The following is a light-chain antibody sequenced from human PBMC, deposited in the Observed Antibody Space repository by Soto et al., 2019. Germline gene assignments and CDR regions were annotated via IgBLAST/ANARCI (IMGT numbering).Light chain of an antibody. Sequence: EIVLTQSPGTLSLSPGERATLSCMASQSVSSSYLAWYQQKPGQAPRILIYGASGRATGIPDRFSGSGSGTDFTLTISRLETEDFAVYDCQQYGSSTWTFGQGTKVDIK. CDR3: QQYGSSTWT. CDR2: GAS. CDR1: QSVSSSY. J-gene: IGKJ1*01. V-gene: IGKV3-20*01.